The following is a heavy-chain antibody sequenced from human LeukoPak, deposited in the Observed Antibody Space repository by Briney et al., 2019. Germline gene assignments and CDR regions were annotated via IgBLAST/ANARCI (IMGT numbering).Heavy chain of an antibody. Sequence: KPSETLSLTCAVYGGSFSGYYWSWIRQPPGKGLEWIGEINHSGSTNYNPSLKSRVTISVDTSKNQFSLKLSSVTAADTAVYYCARGGQWLVYYFDYWGQGTLVTVSS. CDR1: GGSFSGYY. D-gene: IGHD6-19*01. J-gene: IGHJ4*02. V-gene: IGHV4-34*01. CDR3: ARGGQWLVYYFDY. CDR2: INHSGST.